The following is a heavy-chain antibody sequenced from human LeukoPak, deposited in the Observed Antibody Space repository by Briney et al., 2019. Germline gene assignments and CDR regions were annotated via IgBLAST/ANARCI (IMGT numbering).Heavy chain of an antibody. J-gene: IGHJ5*02. D-gene: IGHD3-10*01. V-gene: IGHV3-23*01. Sequence: GGSLRLSCAASEFTFSSYAMSWVRQAPGKGLEWVSAISGSGGSTYYADSVKGRFTISRDNSKNTLYLQMNSLRAEDTAVYYCAKLPSRRYVWFGDTNNWFDPWGQGTLVTVSS. CDR3: AKLPSRRYVWFGDTNNWFDP. CDR2: ISGSGGST. CDR1: EFTFSSYA.